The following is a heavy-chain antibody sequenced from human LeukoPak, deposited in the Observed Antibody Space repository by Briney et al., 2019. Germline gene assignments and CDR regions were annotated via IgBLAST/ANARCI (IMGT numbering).Heavy chain of an antibody. J-gene: IGHJ4*02. CDR3: ARINQDGELSYDY. D-gene: IGHD3-10*01. CDR2: INPNSGGT. CDR1: GYTFTGYY. Sequence: ASVKVSCKASGYTFTGYYMHWVRQAPGQGLEWMGWINPNSGGTYYAQKFQGRVTMTRDTSISTAYMELSRLRSDDTAVYYCARINQDGELSYDYWGQGTLVTVSS. V-gene: IGHV1-2*02.